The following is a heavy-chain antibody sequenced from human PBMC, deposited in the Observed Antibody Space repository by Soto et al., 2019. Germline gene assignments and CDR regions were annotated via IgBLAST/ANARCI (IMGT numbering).Heavy chain of an antibody. D-gene: IGHD3-22*01. CDR3: ARHGGDYDSSGYLDY. J-gene: IGHJ4*02. V-gene: IGHV4-39*01. CDR1: GGSISSSSYY. CDR2: IYYSGST. Sequence: QLQLQESGPGLVKPSETLSLTCTVSGGSISSSSYYWGWIRQPPGKGLEWIGSIYYSGSTYYNPSLTSRVTISVDTSKNQFSLKLRSVTAADTAVYYCARHGGDYDSSGYLDYWGQGTLVTVSS.